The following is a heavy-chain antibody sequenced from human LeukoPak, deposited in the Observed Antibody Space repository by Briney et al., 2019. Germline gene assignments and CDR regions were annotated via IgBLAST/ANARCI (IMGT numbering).Heavy chain of an antibody. J-gene: IGHJ4*02. V-gene: IGHV4-34*01. D-gene: IGHD2-15*01. Sequence: PSETLSLTCAVYGGSFSGYYWSWIRQPPGKGLEWIGEINHSGSTNYNPSLKSRVTTSVDTSKNQFSLKLSSVTAADTAVYYCARGAVVVAATLFDYWGQGTLVTVSS. CDR1: GGSFSGYY. CDR3: ARGAVVVAATLFDY. CDR2: INHSGST.